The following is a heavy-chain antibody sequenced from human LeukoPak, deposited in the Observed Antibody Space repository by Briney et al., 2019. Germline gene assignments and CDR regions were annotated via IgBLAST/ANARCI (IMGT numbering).Heavy chain of an antibody. D-gene: IGHD3-10*01. Sequence: SETLSLTCAVSGTSISNNNWWNWVRQPPGKGLEWVGDIFHTGTTNYNPSLKSRVTISVDTSKNQFSLKLTSVTAADTAVYYCAREAVAGGSGSNYYYYGADVWGQGTTVTVSS. J-gene: IGHJ6*02. CDR2: IFHTGTT. CDR1: GTSISNNNW. V-gene: IGHV4-4*02. CDR3: AREAVAGGSGSNYYYYGADV.